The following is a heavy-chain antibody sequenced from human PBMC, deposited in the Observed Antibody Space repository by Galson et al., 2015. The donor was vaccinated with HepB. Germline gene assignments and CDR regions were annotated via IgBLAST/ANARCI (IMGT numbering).Heavy chain of an antibody. D-gene: IGHD2-15*01. CDR3: ARANDSHYYGLDV. CDR1: GFTFRSYS. V-gene: IGHV3-48*02. CDR2: LGRTGTTR. Sequence: SLRLSCAASGFTFRSYSMNWVRQVPGKGLEWVSYLGRTGTTRYYADSVRDRFIVYRDNDKNSLYLEMNSLRNEDTAVYYCARANDSHYYGLDVWGQGTTVTVSS. J-gene: IGHJ6*02.